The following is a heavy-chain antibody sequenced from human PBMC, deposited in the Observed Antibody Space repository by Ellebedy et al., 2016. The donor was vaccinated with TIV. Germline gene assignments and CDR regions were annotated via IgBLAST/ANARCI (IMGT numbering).Heavy chain of an antibody. CDR2: ISYDGSNK. Sequence: GESLKISXAASGFTFSSYGMHWVRQAPGKGLEWVAVISYDGSNKYYADSVKGRFTISRDNSKNTLYLQMNSLRAEDTAVYYCAKGRVVPAADHWGQGTLVTVSS. CDR1: GFTFSSYG. CDR3: AKGRVVPAADH. D-gene: IGHD2-2*01. V-gene: IGHV3-30*18. J-gene: IGHJ4*02.